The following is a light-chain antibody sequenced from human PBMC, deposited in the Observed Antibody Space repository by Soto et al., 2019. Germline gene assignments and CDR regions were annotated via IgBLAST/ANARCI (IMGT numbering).Light chain of an antibody. CDR2: DAS. J-gene: IGKJ5*01. V-gene: IGKV3-11*01. Sequence: EIVLTQSPDILSSSPGERATLSCRASQSVSKYLAWYQQKPGQVPRLVIYDASKRATGTPARFSGSGSGTDFTLTISGLEPEDFAVYYCQQGYNWPPLTFGQGTRLEIK. CDR1: QSVSKY. CDR3: QQGYNWPPLT.